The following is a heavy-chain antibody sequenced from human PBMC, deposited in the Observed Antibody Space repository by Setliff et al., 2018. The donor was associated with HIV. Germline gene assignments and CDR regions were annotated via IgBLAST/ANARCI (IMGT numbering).Heavy chain of an antibody. J-gene: IGHJ4*02. Sequence: SETLSLTCTVSGGSISSYYWSWIRQPAGKGLEWIGSIYHSGSTYYNPSLKSRVTLSVDTSKSQFSLKLSSVTAADTAVYYCAKETYSSDHFFFDYWGQGTLVTVSS. CDR3: AKETYSSDHFFFDY. CDR1: GGSISSYY. D-gene: IGHD3-22*01. V-gene: IGHV4-4*07. CDR2: IYHSGST.